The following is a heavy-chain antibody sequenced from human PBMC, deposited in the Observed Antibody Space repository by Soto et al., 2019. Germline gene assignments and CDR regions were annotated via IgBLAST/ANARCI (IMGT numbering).Heavy chain of an antibody. D-gene: IGHD2-2*01. J-gene: IGHJ3*02. Sequence: QVQLVGSGGGVVQPGRSLRLSCAASGFTFSSYAMHWVRQAPGKGLEWVAVISYDGSNKYYADSVKGRFTISRDNSKNRLYLQMNSLRAEDTAVYYCARDSRFYHDAFDIWGQGTMVTVSS. CDR2: ISYDGSNK. CDR3: ARDSRFYHDAFDI. CDR1: GFTFSSYA. V-gene: IGHV3-30-3*01.